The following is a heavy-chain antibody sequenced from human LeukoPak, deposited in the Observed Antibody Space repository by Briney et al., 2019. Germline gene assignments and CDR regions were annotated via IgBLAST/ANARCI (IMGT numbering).Heavy chain of an antibody. Sequence: PGRSLRLSCAASGFTFSDYYMSWIRQAPGKGLEWVSYISGSGRSIYYPDSVKGRFTISRENAKNSMYLQMNSLRAEDTAVYYCARGHYGMDVWGQGTTVTVSS. CDR1: GFTFSDYY. V-gene: IGHV3-11*01. J-gene: IGHJ6*02. CDR2: ISGSGRSI. CDR3: ARGHYGMDV.